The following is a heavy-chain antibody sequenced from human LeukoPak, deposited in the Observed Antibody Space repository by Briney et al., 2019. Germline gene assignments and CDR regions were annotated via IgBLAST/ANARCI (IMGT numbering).Heavy chain of an antibody. V-gene: IGHV3-30*04. CDR2: ISFDGKKE. CDR3: ARASMATINYYYFYMDA. CDR1: GFPLIKYA. J-gene: IGHJ6*03. Sequence: ARSLCLSCAASGFPLIKYAMHWVRQAPDRGLEWVAVISFDGKKEFYADSVKGRFTISRDTSKNALFLQMNSLQTDDTAIYYCARASMATINYYYFYMDAWGKGTTVTVSS. D-gene: IGHD5-24*01.